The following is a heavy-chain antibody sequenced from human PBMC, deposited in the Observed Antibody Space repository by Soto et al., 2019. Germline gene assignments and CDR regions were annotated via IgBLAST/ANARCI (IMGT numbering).Heavy chain of an antibody. CDR2: VSFDGRNK. Sequence: QVQLVESGGGVVQPGRSLRLSCTASGFTFRSFATHWVRQAPGKGLEWLALVSFDGRNKYYADSVKGRFTISRDNSNSTVFLQMTGLRSEDTGVYYCARPAGPFDYWGQGTLVTVSS. V-gene: IGHV3-30*04. CDR3: ARPAGPFDY. J-gene: IGHJ4*02. CDR1: GFTFRSFA.